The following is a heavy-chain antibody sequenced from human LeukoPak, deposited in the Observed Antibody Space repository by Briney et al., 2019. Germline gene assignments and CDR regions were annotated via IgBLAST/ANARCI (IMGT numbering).Heavy chain of an antibody. Sequence: SETLSLTCTVSGGSISSYHWSWIRQPPGKGLEWIGYIYYSGSANYNPSLKSRVTISVKTSKNQFSLKLSSVTAADTAVYYCARVSSGIDYWGQGTLVTVSS. D-gene: IGHD6-19*01. J-gene: IGHJ4*02. V-gene: IGHV4-59*01. CDR3: ARVSSGIDY. CDR2: IYYSGSA. CDR1: GGSISSYH.